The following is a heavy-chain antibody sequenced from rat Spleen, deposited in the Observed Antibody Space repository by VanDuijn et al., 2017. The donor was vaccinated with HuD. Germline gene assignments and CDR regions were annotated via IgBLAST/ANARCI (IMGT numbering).Heavy chain of an antibody. Sequence: EVQLVESGGGLVQPGRSLKLSCAASGFTFSDYNMAWVRQAPKKGLEWVATISYDGSSTYYRDSVKGRFTISRDNAKSTLYLQMDSLRSGDTATYYCGSHTSGYGSLDSWGRGASATVPS. V-gene: IGHV5-7*01. CDR1: GFTFSDYN. D-gene: IGHD4-3*01. CDR2: ISYDGSST. CDR3: GSHTSGYGSLDS. J-gene: IGHJ4*01.